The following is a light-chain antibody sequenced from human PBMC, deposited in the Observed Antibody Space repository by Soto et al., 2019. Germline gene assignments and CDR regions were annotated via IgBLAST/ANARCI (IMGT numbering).Light chain of an antibody. J-gene: IGLJ2*01. Sequence: QYVLTQPPSASGTPGQRVTISCSGSSSNIGSNTVNWYQQLPGTAPKLLICSNNQRPSGVPDRFSGSKSGTSASLAISGLQSEDEADYYCAAWDDSLNGVVFGGGTKVTV. CDR2: SNN. V-gene: IGLV1-44*01. CDR1: SSNIGSNT. CDR3: AAWDDSLNGVV.